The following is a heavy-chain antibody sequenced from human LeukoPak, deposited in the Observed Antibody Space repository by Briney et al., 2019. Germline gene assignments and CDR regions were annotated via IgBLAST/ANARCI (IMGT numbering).Heavy chain of an antibody. D-gene: IGHD3-10*01. CDR1: GYTFTSYW. CDR3: VRSLPGTLLRGYGMDV. CDR2: IFPRDSDV. V-gene: IGHV5-51*01. J-gene: IGHJ6*02. Sequence: GESLKISCKTSGYTFTSYWIGWVRQTPGKGLKCRGVIFPRDSDVRYSPSFQGQVTISADKSTNTAYLHWGSLKASDSAMYYWVRSLPGTLLRGYGMDVWGPGTTVTVS.